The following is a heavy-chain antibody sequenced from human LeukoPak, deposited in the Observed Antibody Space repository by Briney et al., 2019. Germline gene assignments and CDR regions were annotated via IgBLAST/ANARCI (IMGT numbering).Heavy chain of an antibody. CDR3: AKDQGTTGSYDY. CDR1: GFTFSSYG. Sequence: PGGSLRPSCAASGFTFSSYGMDWVRQAPGQGLEWVAFIQKDGSYEYYADSAKGRFTISRDNSKNTLYLEMNNLRTEDTAVYYCAKDQGTTGSYDYWGQGTLVTVSS. V-gene: IGHV3-30*02. J-gene: IGHJ4*02. D-gene: IGHD3-9*01. CDR2: IQKDGSYE.